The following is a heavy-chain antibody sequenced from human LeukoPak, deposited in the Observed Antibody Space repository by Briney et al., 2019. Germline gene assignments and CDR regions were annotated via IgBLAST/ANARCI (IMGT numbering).Heavy chain of an antibody. D-gene: IGHD6-13*01. CDR2: ISYDGSNK. V-gene: IGHV3-30*18. CDR1: GFTFSSYG. CDR3: AKARVAAAGENYYYYGMDV. Sequence: GRSLRLSCAASGFTFSSYGMHWVRQAPDKGLEWVAVISYDGSNKYYADSVKGRFTISRDNSKNTLYLQMNSLRAEDTAVYYCAKARVAAAGENYYYYGMDVWGQGTTVTVSS. J-gene: IGHJ6*02.